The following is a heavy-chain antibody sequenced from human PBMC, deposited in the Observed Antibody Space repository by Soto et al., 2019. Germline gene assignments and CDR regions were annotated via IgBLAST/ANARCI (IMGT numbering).Heavy chain of an antibody. D-gene: IGHD6-13*01. CDR1: GFTFSSYW. J-gene: IGHJ6*02. CDR3: ARAAAAAGYYYYGTDV. CDR2: INSDGSST. V-gene: IGHV3-74*01. Sequence: EVQLVESGGGLVQPGGSLRLSCAASGFTFSSYWMHWVRQAPGKGLVWVSRINSDGSSTSYADSVKGRFTISRDNAKNTLYLQMNSLRAEDTAVYYCARAAAAAGYYYYGTDVWGQGTTVTVSS.